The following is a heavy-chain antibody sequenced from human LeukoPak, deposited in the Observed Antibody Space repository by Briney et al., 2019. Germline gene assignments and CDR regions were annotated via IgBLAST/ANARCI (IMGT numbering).Heavy chain of an antibody. CDR1: GFTFSNYA. CDR2: ISSGGGTI. Sequence: GGSLRLSCAASGFTFSNYAMSWVRQAPGKGLEWVSAISSGGGTIYYAESVKGRFTMSRDNSKNTLYLQMNSLRADDTAIYYCARNQQLGGHSYYYYGMDVWGQGTTVTASS. CDR3: ARNQQLGGHSYYYYGMDV. V-gene: IGHV3-23*01. J-gene: IGHJ6*02. D-gene: IGHD3-16*01.